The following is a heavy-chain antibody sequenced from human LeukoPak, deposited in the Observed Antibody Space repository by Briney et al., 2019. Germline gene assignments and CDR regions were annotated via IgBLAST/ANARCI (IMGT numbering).Heavy chain of an antibody. CDR3: AKDISGGDYVWGSYLGEAFDI. D-gene: IGHD3-16*02. CDR2: ISSSSSYI. J-gene: IGHJ3*02. V-gene: IGHV3-21*04. CDR1: GFTFSSYS. Sequence: GGSLRLSCAASGFTFSSYSMNWVRQAPGKGLEWVSSISSSSSYIYYADSVKGRFTISRDNAKNSLYLQMNSLRAEDTALYYCAKDISGGDYVWGSYLGEAFDIWGQGTMVTVSS.